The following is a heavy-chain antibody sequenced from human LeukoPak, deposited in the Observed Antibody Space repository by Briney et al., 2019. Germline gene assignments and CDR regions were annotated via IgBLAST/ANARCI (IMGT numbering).Heavy chain of an antibody. V-gene: IGHV1-18*01. D-gene: IGHD2-2*01. J-gene: IGHJ6*03. Sequence: ASVKVSCKASGYTFTSYDISWVRQAPGQGLEWMGWISAYNGNTNYAQKLQGRVTMTTDTSTSTAYMELRSLRSDDTAVYYCARVVVVPAAPGYYYMDVWGKGTTVTISS. CDR2: ISAYNGNT. CDR1: GYTFTSYD. CDR3: ARVVVVPAAPGYYYMDV.